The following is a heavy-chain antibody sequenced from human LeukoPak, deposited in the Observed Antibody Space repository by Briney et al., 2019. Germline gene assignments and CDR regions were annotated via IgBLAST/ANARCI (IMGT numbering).Heavy chain of an antibody. V-gene: IGHV4-34*01. CDR1: GGSFSGYF. D-gene: IGHD2-8*01. J-gene: IGHJ4*02. Sequence: SETLSLTCAVYGGSFSGYFWSWIRQPPGKGLEWIGEINHSGGTNYNPSLKSRVTISVDTSKNQFSLKLSSVTAADTAVYYCARHAYRVYAHPAPSDYWGQGTLVTVSS. CDR3: ARHAYRVYAHPAPSDY. CDR2: INHSGGT.